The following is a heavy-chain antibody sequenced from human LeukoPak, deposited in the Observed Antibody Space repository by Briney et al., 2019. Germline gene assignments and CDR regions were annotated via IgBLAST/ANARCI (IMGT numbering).Heavy chain of an antibody. J-gene: IGHJ3*02. CDR2: GDYSGGT. Sequence: SETLSLTCTVSGDSFTSVTDYWAWIRQPPGKGLGWIVSGDYSGGTYYNPSLESRVAISADMSKNQFSLKLSSVTAADTAVYYCARVNYIVQTLYGAFDMWGQGRLVTVAS. CDR1: GDSFTSVTDY. D-gene: IGHD2-8*01. CDR3: ARVNYIVQTLYGAFDM. V-gene: IGHV4-39*07.